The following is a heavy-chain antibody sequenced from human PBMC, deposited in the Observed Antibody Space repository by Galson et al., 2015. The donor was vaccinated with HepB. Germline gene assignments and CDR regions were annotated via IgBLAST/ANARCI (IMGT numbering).Heavy chain of an antibody. D-gene: IGHD2-15*01. CDR3: ARDGGYCSGGSCSSNPYYFDY. Sequence: SLRLSCAASGFTFSSYSMNWVRQAPGKGLEWVSSISSSSSYIYYADSVKGRFTISRDNAKNSLYLQMNSLRAEDTAVYYCARDGGYCSGGSCSSNPYYFDYWGQGTLVTVSS. V-gene: IGHV3-21*01. J-gene: IGHJ4*02. CDR1: GFTFSSYS. CDR2: ISSSSSYI.